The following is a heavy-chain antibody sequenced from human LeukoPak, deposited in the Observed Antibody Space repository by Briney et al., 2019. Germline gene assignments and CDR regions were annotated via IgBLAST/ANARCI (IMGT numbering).Heavy chain of an antibody. CDR2: INRDGYST. V-gene: IGHV3-74*01. J-gene: IGHJ4*02. CDR3: SRGEIAVLNSDFDH. D-gene: IGHD4-23*01. Sequence: GGSLRLSCAASGFTFSGYWMHWVRHAPGKGLMWVSRINRDGYSTNYADSVKGRFTVSRDNAGSTLYLHMNNLRAEDTAVYYCSRGEIAVLNSDFDHWGQGTLVTVSS. CDR1: GFTFSGYW.